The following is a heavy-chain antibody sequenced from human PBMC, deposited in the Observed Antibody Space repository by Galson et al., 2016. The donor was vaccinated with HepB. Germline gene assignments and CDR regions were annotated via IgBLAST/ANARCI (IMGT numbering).Heavy chain of an antibody. J-gene: IGHJ4*02. CDR3: ASTFQGAY. V-gene: IGHV4-59*01. CDR1: GVSSRTYY. D-gene: IGHD2/OR15-2a*01. Sequence: SETLSLTCTVSGVSSRTYYWNWIRQAPGKGLEWIGYISNSGSTNYNPSLKSRVTISVDTSKNHFSLKLSSVNVADTAVYYCASTFQGAYWGQGTLVTVSS. CDR2: ISNSGST.